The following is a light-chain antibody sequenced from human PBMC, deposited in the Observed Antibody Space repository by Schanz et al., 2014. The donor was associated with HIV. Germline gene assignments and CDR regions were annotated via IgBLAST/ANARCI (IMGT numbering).Light chain of an antibody. Sequence: DIQMTQSPPTLSASVGDRVTITCRASHNIDNWLAWYQQKPGKAPNLLIYQTSTLKTGVPSRFSGSRSGTEFTLTISSLQPDDSATYYCHQYADSSWSFGLGTKVETK. V-gene: IGKV1-5*03. CDR3: HQYADSSWS. J-gene: IGKJ1*01. CDR2: QTS. CDR1: HNIDNW.